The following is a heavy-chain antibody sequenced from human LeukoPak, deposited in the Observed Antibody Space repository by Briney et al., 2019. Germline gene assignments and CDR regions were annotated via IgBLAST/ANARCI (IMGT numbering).Heavy chain of an antibody. CDR2: IHSSGST. D-gene: IGHD6-19*01. CDR3: ARWYSSGWAFDY. Sequence: PSETLSLTCTVSGGTISSYYWNWIRQPPGKGLEWIGYIHSSGSTKYNPSLKSRVTISVDTSKNQFSLKRSSVTAADRAVYYCARWYSSGWAFDYWGQGTLVTVSS. V-gene: IGHV4-59*08. CDR1: GGTISSYY. J-gene: IGHJ4*02.